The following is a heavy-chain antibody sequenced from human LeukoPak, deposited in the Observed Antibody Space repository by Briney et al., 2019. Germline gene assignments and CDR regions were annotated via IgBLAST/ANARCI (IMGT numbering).Heavy chain of an antibody. CDR1: GGSIDPYY. J-gene: IGHJ4*02. V-gene: IGHV4-59*12. Sequence: SETLSLTCSVSGGSIDPYYWSWIRQPPGKGLEWIGYFFYSGSTNYNHSLKSRVTISLDTSKNQFSLKVKAVTAADTAVYYCARVRRFGAGQDYWGQGTLVTFSS. CDR2: FFYSGST. CDR3: ARVRRFGAGQDY. D-gene: IGHD3-16*01.